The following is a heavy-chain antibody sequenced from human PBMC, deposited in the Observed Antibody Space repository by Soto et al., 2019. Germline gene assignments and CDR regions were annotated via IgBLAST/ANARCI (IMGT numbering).Heavy chain of an antibody. CDR3: ARHGIVVVTAIPAHFDY. J-gene: IGHJ4*02. CDR1: GGSIISSSYY. V-gene: IGHV4-39*01. Sequence: PSETLSLTCTVSGGSIISSSYYWVWIRQPPGKGLEWIGSIYYSGSTYYNPSLKSRVTISVDTSKNQFSLKLSSVTAADTAVYYCARHGIVVVTAIPAHFDYWGQGTLVTVSS. D-gene: IGHD2-21*02. CDR2: IYYSGST.